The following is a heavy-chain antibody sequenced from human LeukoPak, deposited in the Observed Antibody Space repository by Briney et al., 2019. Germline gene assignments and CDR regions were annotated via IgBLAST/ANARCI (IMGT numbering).Heavy chain of an antibody. CDR3: ARASKMTTVTTFDY. V-gene: IGHV1-2*06. J-gene: IGHJ4*02. CDR1: GYTFTGYY. CDR2: INPNSGGT. Sequence: ASVKVPCKASGYTFTGYYMHWVRQAPGQGLEWMGRINPNSGGTNYAQKFQGRVTMTRDTSISTAYMELSRLRSDDTAVYYCARASKMTTVTTFDYWGQGTLVTVSS. D-gene: IGHD4-17*01.